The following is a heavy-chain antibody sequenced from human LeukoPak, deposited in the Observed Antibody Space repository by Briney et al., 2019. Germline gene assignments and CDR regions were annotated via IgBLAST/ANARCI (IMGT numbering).Heavy chain of an antibody. CDR2: IYYSGST. D-gene: IGHD3-10*01. Sequence: PSETLSLTCTVSGGSISSYYWSWIRQPPGKGLEWIGYIYYSGSTNYNTSLKSRVTISVDTSKNQFSLKLSSVTAADTAVYYCASSITAEYYFDYWGQGTLVTVSS. CDR3: ASSITAEYYFDY. CDR1: GGSISSYY. J-gene: IGHJ4*02. V-gene: IGHV4-59*01.